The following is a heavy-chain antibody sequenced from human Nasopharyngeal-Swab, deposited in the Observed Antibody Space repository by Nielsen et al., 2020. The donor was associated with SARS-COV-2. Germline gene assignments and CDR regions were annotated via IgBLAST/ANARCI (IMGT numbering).Heavy chain of an antibody. CDR1: GDSISTGRYS. J-gene: IGHJ5*02. D-gene: IGHD6-13*01. CDR3: ARWSSWYNWLDP. CDR2: IDYSGTT. Sequence: GSLRLSCAVSGDSISTGRYSWDWIRQPQGKGREWIGSIDYSGTTYYNPSLKSRVTISVDTSKNQFSLKLNSATAADTAVYYCARWSSWYNWLDPWGQGTQVIVSS. V-gene: IGHV4-39*01.